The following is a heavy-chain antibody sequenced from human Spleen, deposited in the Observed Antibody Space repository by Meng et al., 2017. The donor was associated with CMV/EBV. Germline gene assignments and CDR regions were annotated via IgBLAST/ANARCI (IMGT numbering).Heavy chain of an antibody. CDR3: ARGGAGGYDFWSGGMSWFDP. CDR2: IIPIFGTA. CDR1: SYA. D-gene: IGHD3-3*01. J-gene: IGHJ5*02. V-gene: IGHV1-69*05. Sequence: SYAISSVRQAPGQGLEWMGGIIPIFGTANYAQKFQGRVTITTDESTSTAYMELSSLRSEDTAVYYCARGGAGGYDFWSGGMSWFDPWGQGTLVTVSS.